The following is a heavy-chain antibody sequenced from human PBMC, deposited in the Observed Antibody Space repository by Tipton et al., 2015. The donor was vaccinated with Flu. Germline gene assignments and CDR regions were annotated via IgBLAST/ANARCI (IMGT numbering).Heavy chain of an antibody. CDR1: GGSISSSRYY. Sequence: TLSLTCTVSGGSISSSRYYWGWIRQPQGKGLEWIGSIYHSGTAYYNPSLKSRVTISVDTSKNQISLRLSSVTAADTAVYYCARYPESKYHWFGPGGQGALVTVAS. D-gene: IGHD4-11*01. J-gene: IGHJ5*02. CDR2: IYHSGTA. CDR3: ARYPESKYHWFGP. V-gene: IGHV4-39*07.